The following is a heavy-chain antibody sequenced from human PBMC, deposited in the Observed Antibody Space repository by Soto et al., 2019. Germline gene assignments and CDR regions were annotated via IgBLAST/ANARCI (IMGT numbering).Heavy chain of an antibody. CDR1: GCSFTSYW. D-gene: IGHD6-6*01. CDR2: IYPGDSDT. J-gene: IGHJ4*02. Sequence: GESLKISCKGSGCSFTSYWIGWVRQMPGKGLEWMGIIYPGDSDTRYSPSFQGQVTISADKSIISAYLQWSSLKASDTAMYYCARFGVSRYSRSSSGEESTFDYWGQGPLVTVSS. V-gene: IGHV5-51*01. CDR3: ARFGVSRYSRSSSGEESTFDY.